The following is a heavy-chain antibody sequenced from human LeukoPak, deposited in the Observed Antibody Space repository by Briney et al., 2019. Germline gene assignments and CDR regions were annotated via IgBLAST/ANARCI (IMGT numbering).Heavy chain of an antibody. CDR3: VKDLSYESSGSLPDY. CDR1: GFIFEDYT. Sequence: PGGSLRLSCAASGFIFEDYTMHWVRQAPGKTLEWVSLISWDGTTYYADSVKGRFTISRDNSKNSLYLQMDTLRSEDTAFYYCVKDLSYESSGSLPDYWGQGTLVTVSS. V-gene: IGHV3-43*01. D-gene: IGHD3-22*01. J-gene: IGHJ4*02. CDR2: ISWDGTT.